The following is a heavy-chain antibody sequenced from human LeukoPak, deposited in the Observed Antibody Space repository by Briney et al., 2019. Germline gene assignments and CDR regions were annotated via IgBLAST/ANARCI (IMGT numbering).Heavy chain of an antibody. CDR2: ISYDGSIK. Sequence: GRSLRLSCAASGFTFSSYAMHWVRQAPGKGLEWVAVISYDGSIKYYADSVKGRFTISRDNSKNTLYLQMNSLRAEDTAVYYCAREADGYNILYYYYGMDVWGQGTTVTVSS. D-gene: IGHD5-24*01. CDR1: GFTFSSYA. V-gene: IGHV3-30*04. CDR3: AREADGYNILYYYYGMDV. J-gene: IGHJ6*02.